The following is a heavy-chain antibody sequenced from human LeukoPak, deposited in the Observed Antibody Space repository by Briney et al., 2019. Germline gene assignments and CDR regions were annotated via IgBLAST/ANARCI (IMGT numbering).Heavy chain of an antibody. D-gene: IGHD6-19*01. V-gene: IGHV1-2*02. Sequence: ASVKVSCKASGYTFTDYYMHWVRLAPGQGLEWLGWINPNSGGTNYAQKFQGRVTMTRDTSISTAYMELSRLKSDDTAVYYCARSTGAVAGTGDDYWGQGTLVTVSS. J-gene: IGHJ4*02. CDR3: ARSTGAVAGTGDDY. CDR2: INPNSGGT. CDR1: GYTFTDYY.